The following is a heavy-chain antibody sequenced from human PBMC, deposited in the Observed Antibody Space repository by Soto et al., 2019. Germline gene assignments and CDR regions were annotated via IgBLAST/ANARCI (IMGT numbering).Heavy chain of an antibody. CDR3: ARVGFYDVWSGYLIRYYGMDV. D-gene: IGHD3-3*01. V-gene: IGHV1-69*06. CDR1: GGTFSSFA. CDR2: IIPIFGTA. Sequence: ASVKVSCKASGGTFSSFAISWVRQAPGQGLEWMGGIIPIFGTANYAQKFQGRVTITADKSTSTAYMELSSLRSEDTAVYYCARVGFYDVWSGYLIRYYGMDVWGQGTTVTVCS. J-gene: IGHJ6*02.